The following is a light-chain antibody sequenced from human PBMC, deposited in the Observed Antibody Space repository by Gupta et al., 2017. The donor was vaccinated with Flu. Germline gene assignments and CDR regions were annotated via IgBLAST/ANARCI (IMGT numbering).Light chain of an antibody. CDR3: QQYKDWTPRYT. CDR1: QSITTK. Sequence: TLSVSPWERVTLSCTASQSITTKISLYQQNPGQAPRLIIKAASKRATGIPARLSFSGYGTEFXITISIXQSQVAALYYCQQYKDWTPRYTFGXGTNLEIK. CDR2: AAS. V-gene: IGKV3-15*01. J-gene: IGKJ2*01.